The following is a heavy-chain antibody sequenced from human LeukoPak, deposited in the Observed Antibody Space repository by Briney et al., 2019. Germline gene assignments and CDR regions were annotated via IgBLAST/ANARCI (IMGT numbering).Heavy chain of an antibody. D-gene: IGHD2-2*01. CDR1: GYTFTSYA. V-gene: IGHV1-3*01. CDR3: ARDPFVVVPAAIIDSFDP. CDR2: INAGNGNT. J-gene: IGHJ5*02. Sequence: GASVKVSCKASGYTFTSYAMHWVRQAPGQRVEWVGWINAGNGNTKYSQKFQGRVTITRDTSASTAYMELSSLRSEDTAVYYCARDPFVVVPAAIIDSFDPWGQGTLVTVSS.